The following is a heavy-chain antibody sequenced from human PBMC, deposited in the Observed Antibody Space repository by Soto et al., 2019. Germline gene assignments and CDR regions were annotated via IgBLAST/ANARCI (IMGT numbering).Heavy chain of an antibody. D-gene: IGHD4-4*01. J-gene: IGHJ5*02. CDR2: IKHISDST. Sequence: QIRLVQSGAEVQKPGSSVRVSCKASGDIFGRLTINWVRQAPGQGLEWVGGIKHISDSTNYAQRLQGRGRFTADASTSTDYLELSSLRSEDTAMYYCARDPSTINKLIGVWFDPWGQGTLVTVSS. CDR3: ARDPSTINKLIGVWFDP. CDR1: GDIFGRLT. V-gene: IGHV1-69*01.